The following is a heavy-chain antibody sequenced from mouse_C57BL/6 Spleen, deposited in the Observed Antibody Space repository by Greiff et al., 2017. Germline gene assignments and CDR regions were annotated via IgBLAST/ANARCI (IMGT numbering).Heavy chain of an antibody. CDR1: GYTFTSYW. V-gene: IGHV1-64*01. J-gene: IGHJ2*01. CDR2: IHPNSGST. D-gene: IGHD1-1*01. CDR3: AIITTAVGLDY. Sequence: QVQLQQPGAELVKPGASVKLSCKASGYTFTSYWMHWVKQRPGQGLEWIGMIHPNSGSTNYNEKFKSKATLTVDKSSSTAYMQLSSLTSEDSAVYYCAIITTAVGLDYWGQGTTLTVSS.